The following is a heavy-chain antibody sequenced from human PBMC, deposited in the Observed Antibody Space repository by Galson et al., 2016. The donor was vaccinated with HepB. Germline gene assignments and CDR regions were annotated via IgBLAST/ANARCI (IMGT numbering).Heavy chain of an antibody. V-gene: IGHV1-46*01. CDR1: GYTFTNYY. CDR2: ISPSSGST. J-gene: IGHJ4*02. CDR3: ARGTTEVTPLYTF. Sequence: SVKVSCKASGYTFTNYYIHWVRQAPGQGLEWMGIISPSSGSTSYAQRFQDRVTMTRDTSTSTVYVELSSLRSEDTAVYFCARGTTEVTPLYTFWGQGTLVTVSS. D-gene: IGHD4-23*01.